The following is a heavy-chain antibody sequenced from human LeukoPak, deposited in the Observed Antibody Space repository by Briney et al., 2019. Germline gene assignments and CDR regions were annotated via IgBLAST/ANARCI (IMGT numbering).Heavy chain of an antibody. CDR1: GFTFSSYG. J-gene: IGHJ3*02. CDR2: ISYDGSNK. V-gene: IGHV3-30*18. D-gene: IGHD3-10*01. CDR3: AKALYYYGSGRGDAFDI. Sequence: GGSLRLSCAASGFTFSSYGMHWVRQAPGKGLVWVALISYDGSNKYYADSVKGRFTISRDNSKNTLYLQMNSLRAEDPAVYYCAKALYYYGSGRGDAFDIWGQGTMVTVSS.